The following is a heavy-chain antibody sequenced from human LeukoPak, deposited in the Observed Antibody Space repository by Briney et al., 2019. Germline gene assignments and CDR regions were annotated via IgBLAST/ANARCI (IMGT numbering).Heavy chain of an antibody. D-gene: IGHD2-2*01. J-gene: IGHJ4*02. CDR2: MNTNSGGT. CDR1: AYTFTANY. CDR3: ARDQKFVVVPAARGFDY. Sequence: ASVKVSCKASAYTFTANYMHWVRQAPGLGLEYMGWMNTNSGGTKSAQNFQGRVTMTTDTSTSTAYMELRSLRSDDTAVYYCARDQKFVVVPAARGFDYWGQGTLVTVSS. V-gene: IGHV1-2*02.